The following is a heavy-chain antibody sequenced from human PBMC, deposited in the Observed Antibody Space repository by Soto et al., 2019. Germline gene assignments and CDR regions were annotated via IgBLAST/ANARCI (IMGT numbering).Heavy chain of an antibody. CDR3: ARDKDRQQLGGNYYYIMDV. Sequence: QVQLVQSGAEVKKPGSSVKVSCKTSGGTFRTSAISWVRQAPGQGLEWMGGIMPVFPTPDYAQKFQGRVTITAGESTGTAYMELSSLRSEDTAVYYCARDKDRQQLGGNYYYIMDVWGQGTTVTVSS. J-gene: IGHJ6*01. D-gene: IGHD3-3*02. CDR2: IMPVFPTP. CDR1: GGTFRTSA. V-gene: IGHV1-69*12.